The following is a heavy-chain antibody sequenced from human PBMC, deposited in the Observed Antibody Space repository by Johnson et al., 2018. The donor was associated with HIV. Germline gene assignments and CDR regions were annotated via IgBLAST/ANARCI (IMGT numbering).Heavy chain of an antibody. J-gene: IGHJ3*02. V-gene: IGHV3-7*03. D-gene: IGHD7-27*01. CDR2: INQDGTQK. CDR1: EFTFHSYW. CDR3: AKPETGELSDAFDI. Sequence: VHLVSSGGGFVQPGGSLRLSCAAPEFTFHSYWMTWVRQAPGKGLEWVANINQDGTQKYYVDSLTGRFTISRDNPKKSLYLQMNSLRAEDTALYYCAKPETGELSDAFDIWGQGTMVTVSS.